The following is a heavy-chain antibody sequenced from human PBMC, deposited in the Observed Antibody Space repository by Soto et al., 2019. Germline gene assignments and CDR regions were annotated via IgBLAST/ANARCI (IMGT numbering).Heavy chain of an antibody. J-gene: IGHJ4*02. D-gene: IGHD4-17*01. Sequence: GGSLRLSCTASGFSFGDYAMSWFRQAPGKGLEWVGFIRSKAYGGTTEYAASVKGRFTISTDESKTIAYLQMNSLKTEDTAVYYCTEALTSDRPYWGQGTLVTSPQ. CDR3: TEALTSDRPY. CDR2: IRSKAYGGTT. V-gene: IGHV3-49*03. CDR1: GFSFGDYA.